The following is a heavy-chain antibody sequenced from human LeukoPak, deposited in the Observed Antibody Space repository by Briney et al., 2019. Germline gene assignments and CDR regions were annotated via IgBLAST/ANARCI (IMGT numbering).Heavy chain of an antibody. Sequence: PGGSLRLSCAASAFTFSIYAMRWVRQAPGKGLEWVLVISGSGGSTYYADSVKGRFTISRDNSKNTLYLEMNSLIAEDTAVYYCSKAHNSDDLRQPLDYWGQGTLVTVSS. CDR3: SKAHNSDDLRQPLDY. CDR1: AFTFSIYA. D-gene: IGHD1-1*01. V-gene: IGHV3-23*01. J-gene: IGHJ4*02. CDR2: ISGSGGST.